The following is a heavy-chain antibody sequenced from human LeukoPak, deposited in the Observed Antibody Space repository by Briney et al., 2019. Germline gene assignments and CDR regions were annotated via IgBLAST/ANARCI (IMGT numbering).Heavy chain of an antibody. CDR1: GFTFSSHA. Sequence: GGSLRLSCAASGFTFSSHAMHWVRQAPGKGLKWVAVISYNERNKYYADSVKGRFTISRDNSKNTLSLQMNSLEAEDTAVYYCARSQERYYDSSGLDFWGQGTLVTVSS. D-gene: IGHD3-22*01. CDR3: ARSQERYYDSSGLDF. J-gene: IGHJ4*02. CDR2: ISYNERNK. V-gene: IGHV3-30*04.